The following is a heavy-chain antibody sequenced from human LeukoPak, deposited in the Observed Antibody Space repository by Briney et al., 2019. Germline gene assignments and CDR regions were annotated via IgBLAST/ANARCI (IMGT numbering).Heavy chain of an antibody. Sequence: GASVKVSCKASGYSFTSYDINWVRQATGQGLEWMGWMNPNSGNTGYAQKFQGRVTITRNTSISTAYMELSGLRSEDTAVYYCCLGPDFWSGFDYWGQGTLVTVSS. D-gene: IGHD3-3*01. CDR1: GYSFTSYD. V-gene: IGHV1-8*03. CDR2: MNPNSGNT. CDR3: CLGPDFWSGFDY. J-gene: IGHJ4*02.